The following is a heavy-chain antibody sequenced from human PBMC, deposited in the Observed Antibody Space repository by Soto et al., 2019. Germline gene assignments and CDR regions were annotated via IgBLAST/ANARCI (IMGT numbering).Heavy chain of an antibody. Sequence: QVQLVQSGAEVKKPGASVKVSCKASGYTFTGYYMHWVRQAPGQGLEWMGWINPNSGGTNYAQKFQGWVTMTRDTXCSTADMELSRLRSDDTAVYYCARGMAAAAARGVDVWGPGTTVTVSS. CDR1: GYTFTGYY. V-gene: IGHV1-2*04. D-gene: IGHD6-13*01. J-gene: IGHJ6*02. CDR2: INPNSGGT. CDR3: ARGMAAAAARGVDV.